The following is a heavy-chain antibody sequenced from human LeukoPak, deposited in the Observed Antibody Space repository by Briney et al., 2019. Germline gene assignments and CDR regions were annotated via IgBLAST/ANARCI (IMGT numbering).Heavy chain of an antibody. Sequence: GGSLRLSCAASGFTFSNYAMSWVRQAPGKGLEWVSGISGSGGNTYYADSVKGRFTISRDNSKNTLYLQMNSLRAEDTAVYYCAKEWGSGPLYGMDVWGQGTTVTVSS. J-gene: IGHJ6*02. V-gene: IGHV3-23*01. D-gene: IGHD3-10*01. CDR2: ISGSGGNT. CDR3: AKEWGSGPLYGMDV. CDR1: GFTFSNYA.